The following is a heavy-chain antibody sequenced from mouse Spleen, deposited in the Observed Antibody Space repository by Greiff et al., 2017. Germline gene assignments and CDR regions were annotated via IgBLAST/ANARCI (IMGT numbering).Heavy chain of an antibody. CDR2: IYPGSGST. D-gene: IGHD1-1*01. CDR3: TRDYGSY. Sequence: LKQPGSELVRPGASVKLSCKASGYTFTSYWMHWVKQRPGQGLEWIGNIYPGSGSTNYDEKFKSKATLTVDTSSSTAYMQLSSLTSEDSAVYYCTRDYGSYWGQGTTLTVSS. V-gene: IGHV1S22*01. CDR1: GYTFTSYW. J-gene: IGHJ2*01.